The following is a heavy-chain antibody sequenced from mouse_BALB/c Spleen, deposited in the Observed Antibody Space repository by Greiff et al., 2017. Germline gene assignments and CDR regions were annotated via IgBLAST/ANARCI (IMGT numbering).Heavy chain of an antibody. J-gene: IGHJ4*01. CDR2: IRNKANGYTT. V-gene: IGHV7-3*02. D-gene: IGHD2-1*01. CDR1: GFTFTDYY. CDR3: ASLYYGNWDAMDY. Sequence: DVMLVESGGGLVQPGGSLRLSCATSGFTFTDYYMSWVRQPPGKALEWLGFIRNKANGYTTEYSASVKGRFTISRDNSQSILYLQMNTLRAEDSATYYCASLYYGNWDAMDYWGQGTSVTVSS.